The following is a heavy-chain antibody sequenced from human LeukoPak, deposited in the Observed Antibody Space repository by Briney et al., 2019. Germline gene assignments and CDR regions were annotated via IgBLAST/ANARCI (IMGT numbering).Heavy chain of an antibody. D-gene: IGHD3-22*01. V-gene: IGHV6-1*01. CDR1: GDSVSSNSAA. CDR3: AKAPRDPYYYDSSGYFPLYYMDV. CDR2: TYYRSKWYN. Sequence: SQTLSLTCAISGDSVSSNSAAWNWIRQSPSRGLEWLGRTYYRSKWYNDYAVSVKSRITVNPDTSKNQFSLQLNSVTPEDTAVYYCAKAPRDPYYYDSSGYFPLYYMDVWGKGTTVTVSS. J-gene: IGHJ6*03.